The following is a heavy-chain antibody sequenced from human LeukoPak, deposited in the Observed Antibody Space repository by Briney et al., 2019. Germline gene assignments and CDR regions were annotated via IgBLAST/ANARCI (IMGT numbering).Heavy chain of an antibody. Sequence: PSETLSLTCTVSGGSFSGYYWSWIRQPPGKGLEWIGEITHRGSTNYNPSLKSRVTMSVDTSKNQFSLKLSSVTAADTAVYYCAMTVASREFDPRGQGTLVTVSS. CDR2: ITHRGST. J-gene: IGHJ5*01. CDR3: AMTVASREFDP. V-gene: IGHV4-34*01. CDR1: GGSFSGYY. D-gene: IGHD6-19*01.